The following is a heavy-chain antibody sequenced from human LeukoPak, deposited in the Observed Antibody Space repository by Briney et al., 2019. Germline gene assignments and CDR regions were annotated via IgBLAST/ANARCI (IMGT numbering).Heavy chain of an antibody. CDR1: GFSFGSYW. CDR2: IKQDGSEK. D-gene: IGHD6-19*01. J-gene: IGHJ4*02. CDR3: ASSGWYWASYYFDS. V-gene: IGHV3-7*01. Sequence: GGSLRLSCAASGFSFGSYWMSWVRQAPGKGLEWVANIKQDGSEKYYVDSVKGRFTIARDNAKDSRYLQMNSLRAEDTAVYYCASSGWYWASYYFDSWGQGTLVTVSS.